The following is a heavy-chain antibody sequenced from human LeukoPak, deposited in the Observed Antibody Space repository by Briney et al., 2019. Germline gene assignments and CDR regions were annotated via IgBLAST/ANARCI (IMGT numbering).Heavy chain of an antibody. CDR1: GDSISSYY. J-gene: IGHJ4*02. D-gene: IGHD4-11*01. CDR3: ATVPGNSNYASFDY. CDR2: IYYTGST. Sequence: SETLSLTCTVSGDSISSYYWSWIRQPPGKGLEWIGYIYYTGSTNYNPSLKSRISISVDTSKNQFSLWLASVTAADTAVYHCATVPGNSNYASFDYWGQGTLVTVSS. V-gene: IGHV4-59*01.